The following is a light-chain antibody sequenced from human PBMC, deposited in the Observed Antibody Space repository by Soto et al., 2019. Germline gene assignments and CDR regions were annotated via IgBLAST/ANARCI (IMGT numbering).Light chain of an antibody. V-gene: IGKV1D-8*01. Sequence: IWMTQSPSLLSAATRDRVTISFRVSQCISSYLAWYQQKPGKAPELLIYAASTLQSGVPSRFSGSGSGTDFTLTISCLQYEDFATYYCQQYYSFPWTFGQGTNVDIK. CDR2: AAS. CDR1: QCISSY. J-gene: IGKJ1*01. CDR3: QQYYSFPWT.